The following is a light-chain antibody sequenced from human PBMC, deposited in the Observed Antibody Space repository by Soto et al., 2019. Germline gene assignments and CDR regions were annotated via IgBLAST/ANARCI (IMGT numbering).Light chain of an antibody. V-gene: IGKV3-20*01. CDR2: GAC. CDR1: QNVLSNY. Sequence: EIVITQSPATLSVSPGERATLSCRASQNVLSNYLAWYQQNPGQAPRLLIYGACDRATGIPDRFSGSGSGTDFTLTISRLEPEDFAVYYCQQYGSSGTFGQGTKVDI. CDR3: QQYGSSGT. J-gene: IGKJ1*01.